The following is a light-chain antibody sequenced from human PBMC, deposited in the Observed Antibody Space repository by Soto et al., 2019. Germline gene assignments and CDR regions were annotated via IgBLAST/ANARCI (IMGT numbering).Light chain of an antibody. CDR2: DVS. J-gene: IGLJ2*01. CDR3: CSYAGSFVI. Sequence: QSALTQSRSVSGSPGQSVTISCTGTSSDVGGYNYVSWYQQDPGKAPKLMIYDVSKRPSGVPDRFSGSKSGNTASLTISGLQAEDEADYYCCSYAGSFVIFGGGTKLTVL. V-gene: IGLV2-11*01. CDR1: SSDVGGYNY.